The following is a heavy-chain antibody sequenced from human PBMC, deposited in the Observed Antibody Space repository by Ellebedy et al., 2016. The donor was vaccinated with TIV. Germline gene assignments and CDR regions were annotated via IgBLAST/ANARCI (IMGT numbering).Heavy chain of an antibody. CDR3: ARHNEVPYFGMGLDP. V-gene: IGHV4-59*08. Sequence: MPSETLSLTCTVSGGSINGYYWSWIRQPPGKGLQWIGYIHYSGPTQYNPSLRSRVSISVDTSENHFSLKLNSVTAADSAVYYCARHNEVPYFGMGLDPWGQGSVVTVSS. CDR1: GGSINGYY. D-gene: IGHD3-9*01. CDR2: IHYSGPT. J-gene: IGHJ5*02.